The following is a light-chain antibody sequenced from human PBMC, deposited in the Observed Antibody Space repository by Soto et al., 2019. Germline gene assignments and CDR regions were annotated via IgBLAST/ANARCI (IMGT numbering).Light chain of an antibody. CDR1: SGHSTYA. CDR3: QTWGPGFVV. V-gene: IGLV4-69*01. Sequence: QLVLTQSPSASASLGASVKLTCTLSSGHSTYAIAWHQQQPEKGPRYLMKLNSDGSHRKGDGIPDRFSGSSSGAERFLTISSLQSEDEADYYCQTWGPGFVVFGGWTKLTVL. J-gene: IGLJ2*01. CDR2: LNSDGSH.